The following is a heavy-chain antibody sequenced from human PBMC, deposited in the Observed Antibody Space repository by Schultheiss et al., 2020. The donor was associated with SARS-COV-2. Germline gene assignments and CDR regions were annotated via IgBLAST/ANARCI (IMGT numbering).Heavy chain of an antibody. Sequence: GESLKISCAASGFTFSSYSMHWVRQAPGKGLEWVSAISGSGGSTYYADSVKGRFTISRDNSKNTLYLQMNSLRAEDTAVYYCARVGVIMVRGVIITHWYFDLWGRGTLVTVSS. J-gene: IGHJ2*01. D-gene: IGHD3-10*01. CDR1: GFTFSSYS. V-gene: IGHV3-23*01. CDR3: ARVGVIMVRGVIITHWYFDL. CDR2: ISGSGGST.